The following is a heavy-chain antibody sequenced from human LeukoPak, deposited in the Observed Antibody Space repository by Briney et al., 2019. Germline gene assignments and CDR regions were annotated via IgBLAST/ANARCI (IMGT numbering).Heavy chain of an antibody. CDR1: GGSISSYY. J-gene: IGHJ5*02. CDR2: IYYSGST. Sequence: SETLSLTCTVSGGSISSYYWSWIRQPPGKGLEWIGYIYYSGSTNYNPSLKSRVTISADTSKNQFSLKLSSVTAADTAVYYCARHVVLSDTIAAAGTTGDWFDPWGQGTLVTVSS. V-gene: IGHV4-59*08. D-gene: IGHD6-13*01. CDR3: ARHVVLSDTIAAAGTTGDWFDP.